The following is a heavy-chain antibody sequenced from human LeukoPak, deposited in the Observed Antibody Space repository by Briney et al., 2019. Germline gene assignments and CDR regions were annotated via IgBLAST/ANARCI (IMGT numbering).Heavy chain of an antibody. D-gene: IGHD5-24*01. CDR3: ARPAVRDGYNYGAFDI. V-gene: IGHV3-9*01. CDR2: ISWNSGTI. CDR1: GFTFDDYA. J-gene: IGHJ3*02. Sequence: GGFPRLSCAASGFTFDDYAIHWVRQAPGKGLEWVSGISWNSGTIAYADSVKGRFTISRDNAKNSLYLQMNSLRAEDTAVYYCARPAVRDGYNYGAFDIWGQGTMVTVSS.